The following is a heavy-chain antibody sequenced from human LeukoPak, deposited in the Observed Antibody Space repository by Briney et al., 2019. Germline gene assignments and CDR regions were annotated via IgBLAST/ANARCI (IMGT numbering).Heavy chain of an antibody. CDR3: ARIPYCGGDCSWYFDL. D-gene: IGHD2-21*02. CDR2: IHQRGST. CDR1: GGSTGGGVYSISSGGYY. V-gene: IGHV4-61*08. J-gene: IGHJ2*01. Sequence: PSETLSLTCSVSGGSTGGGVYSISSGGYYWNWVGHAPGKGREWMGHIHQRGSTYYNPSLKSRVTTSVDTSKNQFSLKLSSVTAADTAVYYCARIPYCGGDCSWYFDLWGRGTLVTVSS.